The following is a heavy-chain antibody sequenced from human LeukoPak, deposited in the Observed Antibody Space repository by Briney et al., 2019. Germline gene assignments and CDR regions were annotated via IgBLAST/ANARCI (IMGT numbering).Heavy chain of an antibody. D-gene: IGHD2-2*02. J-gene: IGHJ5*02. CDR2: IIPIFGTA. CDR1: GYTFTSYG. Sequence: RASVKVSCKASGYTFTSYGISWVRQAPGQGLEWMGGIIPIFGTANYAQKFQGRVTITTDESTSTAYMELSSLRSEDTAVYYCARQGDHCSSTSCYTGGNWFDPWGQGTLVTVSS. CDR3: ARQGDHCSSTSCYTGGNWFDP. V-gene: IGHV1-69*05.